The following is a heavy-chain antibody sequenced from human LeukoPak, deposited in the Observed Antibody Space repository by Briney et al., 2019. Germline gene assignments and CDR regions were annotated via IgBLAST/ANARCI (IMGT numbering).Heavy chain of an antibody. Sequence: SETLSLTCAVYGGSFSGYYWSWIRQPPGKGLEWIGEINHSGSTNYNPSLKSRVTISVDTSKNQFSLKLSSVTAADTAVYYCVRERVREWLRFRYAFDIWGQGTMVTVSS. D-gene: IGHD3-16*01. V-gene: IGHV4-34*01. CDR3: VRERVREWLRFRYAFDI. CDR1: GGSFSGYY. CDR2: INHSGST. J-gene: IGHJ3*02.